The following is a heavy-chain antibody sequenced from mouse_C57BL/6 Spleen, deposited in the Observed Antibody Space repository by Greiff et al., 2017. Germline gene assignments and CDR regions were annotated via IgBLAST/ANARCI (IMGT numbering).Heavy chain of an antibody. D-gene: IGHD3-3*01. CDR2: ISNLAYSI. CDR3: ARQGDVEYFDY. J-gene: IGHJ2*01. CDR1: GFTFSDYG. Sequence: EVKLMESGGGLVQPGGSLKLSCEASGFTFSDYGMAWVRQAPRKGPEWVAFISNLAYSIYYADTVTGGLTMSRENAKNTLYLEMSSLRSEDTAMYFCARQGDVEYFDYGGQGTTRTVSS. V-gene: IGHV5-15*01.